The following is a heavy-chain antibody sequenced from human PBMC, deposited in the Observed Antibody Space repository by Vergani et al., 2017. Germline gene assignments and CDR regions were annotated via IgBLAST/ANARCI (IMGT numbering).Heavy chain of an antibody. V-gene: IGHV3-23*01. J-gene: IGHJ4*02. CDR2: ISGSGGST. D-gene: IGHD6-6*01. Sequence: EVQLLESGGGLVQPGGSLRLSCAASGFTFSSYAMSWVRQAPGKGLEWVSAISGSGGSTYSADSVKGRFTISRDNSKNTLYLQMNSLRAEDTAVYYCAKDGSSASVRPLAYWGQGTLVTVSS. CDR1: GFTFSSYA. CDR3: AKDGSSASVRPLAY.